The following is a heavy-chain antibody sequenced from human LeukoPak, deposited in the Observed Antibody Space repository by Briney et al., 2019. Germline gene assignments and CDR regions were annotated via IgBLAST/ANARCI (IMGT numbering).Heavy chain of an antibody. D-gene: IGHD2-2*01. CDR3: TTCLNGAGQPVAIYYYGMDV. Sequence: ASVKVSCKVSGYTLTEMSIHWVRQAPGGALEWMGGFDPEDGETVYAPKFQGRVTMTEDTSADTAYMELSSLRSENTAVYYCTTCLNGAGQPVAIYYYGMDVWGQGTTVTVSS. CDR1: GYTLTEMS. CDR2: FDPEDGET. V-gene: IGHV1-24*01. J-gene: IGHJ6*02.